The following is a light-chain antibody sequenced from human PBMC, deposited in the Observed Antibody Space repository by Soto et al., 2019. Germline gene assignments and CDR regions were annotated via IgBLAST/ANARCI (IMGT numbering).Light chain of an antibody. Sequence: QSVLTQYPSASGSPGQSVTISCTGTSSDAGGYNYVSWYQQHPGKAPKLMIYEVSKRPSGVPDRFSGSKSGNTASLTVSGLQAEDEADYYCSSYAGSNNFVVFGGRTKVTVL. J-gene: IGLJ2*01. CDR1: SSDAGGYNY. CDR2: EVS. V-gene: IGLV2-8*01. CDR3: SSYAGSNNFVV.